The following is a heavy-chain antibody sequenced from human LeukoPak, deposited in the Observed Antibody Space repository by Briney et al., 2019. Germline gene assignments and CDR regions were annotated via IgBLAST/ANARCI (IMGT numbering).Heavy chain of an antibody. D-gene: IGHD3-10*01. Sequence: PGGSLRLSCAASGFTFSSYGMHWVRQAPGKGLERVAVIRYDGSNKYYADSVKGRFTISRDNSKNTVYVQMNSLRAEDTAVYYCAKDQRSYYASGSHYRGGNWFDPWGQGTLVTVSS. CDR3: AKDQRSYYASGSHYRGGNWFDP. CDR1: GFTFSSYG. V-gene: IGHV3-30*02. J-gene: IGHJ5*02. CDR2: IRYDGSNK.